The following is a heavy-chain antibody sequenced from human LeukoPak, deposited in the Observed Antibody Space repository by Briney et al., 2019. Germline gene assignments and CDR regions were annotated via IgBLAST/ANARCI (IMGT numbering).Heavy chain of an antibody. D-gene: IGHD3-22*01. CDR2: IRYDESNK. V-gene: IGHV3-30*02. CDR1: GFTFRGYG. CDR3: AKDLNYYDSSGYYDAFDI. Sequence: GGSLRLSCAASGFTFRGYGMHWVRQAPGKGLEWVAFIRYDESNKYYAASVKGRFTISRDNSKNTLYLQMNSLRAEDTAVYYCAKDLNYYDSSGYYDAFDIWGQGTMVTVSS. J-gene: IGHJ3*02.